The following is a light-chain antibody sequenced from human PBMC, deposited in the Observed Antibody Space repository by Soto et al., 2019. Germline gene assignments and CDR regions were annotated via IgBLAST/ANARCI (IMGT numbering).Light chain of an antibody. J-gene: IGKJ1*01. CDR3: MQGAHWPPT. CDR1: QSLIFIDGDTY. Sequence: DVVMTQSPLSLPVTLGQPASISCRSTQSLIFIDGDTYLNWFQQRPGQSPRRLIYKVSNRDSGVPDRFRGSGSGTDFTLQISRVEAEDVGIYDCMQGAHWPPTFGQGTKVEI. V-gene: IGKV2-30*01. CDR2: KVS.